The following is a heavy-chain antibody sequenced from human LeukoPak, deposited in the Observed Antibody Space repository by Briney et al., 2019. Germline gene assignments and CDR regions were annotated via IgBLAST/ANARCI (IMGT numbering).Heavy chain of an antibody. Sequence: AGGSLRLSCAASGFTFSSYSMNWVRQAPGKGLEGVSYISTSSSPIYYGDSVKGRFTISRDNAKNSLYLQMNYLRGEDTAVYYCARGGDYSGWFDPWGRGTLVTVSS. CDR2: ISTSSSPI. CDR3: ARGGDYSGWFDP. CDR1: GFTFSSYS. D-gene: IGHD1-26*01. J-gene: IGHJ5*02. V-gene: IGHV3-48*01.